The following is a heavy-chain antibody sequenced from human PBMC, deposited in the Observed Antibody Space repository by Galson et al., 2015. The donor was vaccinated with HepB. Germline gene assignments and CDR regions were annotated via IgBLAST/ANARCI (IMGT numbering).Heavy chain of an antibody. CDR3: ARGPASYYFDY. J-gene: IGHJ4*02. Sequence: SVKVSCKASGGTFSSSAISWVRQAPGQGLEWMGGTIPVFGTANYAQKFQSRVTITADESTSTAYMELSSLRSEDTAVYYCARGPASYYFDYWGQGTLVTVSS. CDR2: TIPVFGTA. V-gene: IGHV1-69*13. CDR1: GGTFSSSA.